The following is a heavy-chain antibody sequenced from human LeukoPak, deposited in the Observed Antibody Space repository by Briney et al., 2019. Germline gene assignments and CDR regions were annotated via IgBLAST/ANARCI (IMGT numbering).Heavy chain of an antibody. CDR3: ASRGPTSSGSYYNAFDI. V-gene: IGHV1-69*04. J-gene: IGHJ3*02. D-gene: IGHD3-10*01. CDR2: IIPILGIA. CDR1: GGTFSSYA. Sequence: GASVKVSCKASGGTFSSYAISWVRQAPGQGLEWMGRIIPILGIANYAQKFQGRVTITTDESTSTAYMELSSLRSEDTAVYYCASRGPTSSGSYYNAFDIWGQGTMVTVSS.